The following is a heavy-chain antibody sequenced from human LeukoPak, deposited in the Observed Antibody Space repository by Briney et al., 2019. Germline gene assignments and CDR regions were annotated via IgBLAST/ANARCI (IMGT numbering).Heavy chain of an antibody. D-gene: IGHD3-3*01. V-gene: IGHV3-66*01. Sequence: QSGGSLRLSCAASGFTFSSYAMSWVRQAPGKGLEWVSVIYSGGSTYYADSVKGRFTISRDNSKNTLYLQMNSLRAEDTAVYYCTRGVDEDYYYCMDVWGQGTTVTVSS. CDR2: IYSGGST. J-gene: IGHJ6*02. CDR3: TRGVDEDYYYCMDV. CDR1: GFTFSSYA.